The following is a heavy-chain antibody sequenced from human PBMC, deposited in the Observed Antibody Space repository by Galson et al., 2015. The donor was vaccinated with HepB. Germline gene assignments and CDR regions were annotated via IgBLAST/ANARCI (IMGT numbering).Heavy chain of an antibody. CDR1: GYTFRNSW. Sequence: QSGAEVKKPGESLNISCEVSGYTFRNSWIGWVRQVPGKGLEWLGIMHPGDSKITYSPSFQGQVTFSADESINTAYLQWSSLKASDTATYYCAKFSLERDDHDAYKYFDFWGRGTLVSVSS. V-gene: IGHV5-51*01. D-gene: IGHD3-16*01. J-gene: IGHJ2*01. CDR2: MHPGDSKI. CDR3: AKFSLERDDHDAYKYFDF.